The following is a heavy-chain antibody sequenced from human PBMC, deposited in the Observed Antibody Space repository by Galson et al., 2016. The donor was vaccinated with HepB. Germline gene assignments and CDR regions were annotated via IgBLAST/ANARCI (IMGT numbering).Heavy chain of an antibody. CDR3: AKSVLEYDILTGYYRRGADY. Sequence: SLRLSCAPSGFAFNRFSMNWVRQAPGKGLEWVSSSGSGGPTYYADSVKGRFTISRDNSKNTLFLQMHSLRADDTAVYYCAKSVLEYDILTGYYRRGADYWGQGTLVTVSS. D-gene: IGHD3-9*01. J-gene: IGHJ4*02. V-gene: IGHV3-23*01. CDR2: SGSGGPT. CDR1: GFAFNRFS.